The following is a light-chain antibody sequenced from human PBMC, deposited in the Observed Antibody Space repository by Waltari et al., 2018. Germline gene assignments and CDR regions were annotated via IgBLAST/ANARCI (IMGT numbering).Light chain of an antibody. V-gene: IGKV1-39*01. Sequence: DIQMTQSPSSLSAYVGDRITITCRASQSVSTYLNWYQQKSGEAPKLLIYTAPTPQSGVPSRFSASGAGTDFTLTINSLEPEDFATYYCQQSYSTPLTFGGGTKVEIK. CDR1: QSVSTY. J-gene: IGKJ4*01. CDR2: TAP. CDR3: QQSYSTPLT.